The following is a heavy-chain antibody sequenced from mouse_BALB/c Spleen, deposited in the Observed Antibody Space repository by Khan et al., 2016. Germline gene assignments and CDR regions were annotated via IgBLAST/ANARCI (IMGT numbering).Heavy chain of an antibody. J-gene: IGHJ2*01. V-gene: IGHV3-2*02. CDR3: ARYGYDDGYYFDY. Sequence: EVQLQESGPGLVKPSQSLSLTCTVTDYSITSDYAWNWIRQFPGNKLEWMGYISYSGSTSYNPSLKSRISITRDTSKNQFFLQLNSVTTEDTATYYCARYGYDDGYYFDYWGQGTTLTVSS. D-gene: IGHD2-2*01. CDR2: ISYSGST. CDR1: DYSITSDYA.